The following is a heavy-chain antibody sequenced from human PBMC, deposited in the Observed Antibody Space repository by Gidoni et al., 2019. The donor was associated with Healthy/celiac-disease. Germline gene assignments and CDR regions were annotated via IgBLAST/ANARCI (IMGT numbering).Heavy chain of an antibody. D-gene: IGHD3-10*01. J-gene: IGHJ6*02. V-gene: IGHV4-34*01. Sequence: TPGKGLEWIGEINHSGSTNYNPSLKSRVTISVDTSKNQFSLKLSSVTAADTAVYYCAGARRGDYYYGMDVWGQGTTVTVSS. CDR3: AGARRGDYYYGMDV. CDR2: INHSGST.